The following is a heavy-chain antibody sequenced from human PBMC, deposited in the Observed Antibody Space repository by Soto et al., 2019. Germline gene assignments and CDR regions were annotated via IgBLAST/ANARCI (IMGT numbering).Heavy chain of an antibody. Sequence: QVHLVESAGGVVQPGRSLRLSCAASGFTFSSYGMHWVRQAPGKGLEWVPVIWYDGSNKYYADSVKGRFTISRDNSKNKLYLHMHSVRDDDTAVYYCARESMIFYSSSGYGFDYWGQGTLVTVSS. J-gene: IGHJ4*02. CDR3: ARESMIFYSSSGYGFDY. CDR2: IWYDGSNK. CDR1: GFTFSSYG. V-gene: IGHV3-33*01. D-gene: IGHD6-13*01.